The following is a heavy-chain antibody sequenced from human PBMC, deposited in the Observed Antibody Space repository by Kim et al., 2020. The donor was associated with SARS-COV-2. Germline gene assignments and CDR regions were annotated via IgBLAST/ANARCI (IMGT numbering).Heavy chain of an antibody. CDR2: IFGRGGTT. CDR3: ARGNTLVREADY. D-gene: IGHD3-10*01. Sequence: GGSLRLSCVTSGFLFSNYAMGWVRRRPGKGLEWVSIFGRGGTTHYLDSVKGRFTISRDNSKNTLYLQMDRLRADDTAVYYCARGNTLVREADYWGQGTLVTVSS. V-gene: IGHV3-23*02. J-gene: IGHJ4*02. CDR1: GFLFSNYA.